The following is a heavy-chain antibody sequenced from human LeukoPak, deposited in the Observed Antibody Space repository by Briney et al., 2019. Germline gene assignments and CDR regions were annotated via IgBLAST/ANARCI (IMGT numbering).Heavy chain of an antibody. J-gene: IGHJ3*02. CDR2: IYYSGST. D-gene: IGHD5-24*01. CDR3: ARGRWLQSGAFDI. V-gene: IGHV4-59*01. CDR1: GGSISSYY. Sequence: KPSETLSLTCTVSGGSISSYYWSWIRQPPGKGLEWIGYIYYSGSTNYNPSLKSRVTISVDTSKNQFSLKLSSVTAADTAVYYCARGRWLQSGAFDIWGQGTMVTVSS.